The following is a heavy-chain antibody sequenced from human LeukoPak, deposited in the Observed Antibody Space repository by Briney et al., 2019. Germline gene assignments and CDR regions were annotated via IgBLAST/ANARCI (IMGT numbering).Heavy chain of an antibody. CDR2: IYTSGST. V-gene: IGHV4-4*07. J-gene: IGHJ4*02. D-gene: IGHD3-22*01. CDR1: GGSISSYY. CDR3: ARGYYYDSSGYYYSSEFPPVQ. Sequence: SSETLSLTCTVSGGSISSYYWSWIRQPAGKGLEWIGRIYTSGSTNYNPSLKSRVTISVDTSKNQFSLKLSSVTAADTAVYYCARGYYYDSSGYYYSSEFPPVQWGQGTLVTVSS.